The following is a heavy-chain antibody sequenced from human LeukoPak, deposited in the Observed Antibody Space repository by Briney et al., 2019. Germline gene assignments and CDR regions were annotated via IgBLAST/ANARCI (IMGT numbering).Heavy chain of an antibody. CDR2: IYYSGST. J-gene: IGHJ4*02. CDR1: GDSISSYY. V-gene: IGHV4-59*01. D-gene: IGHD5-24*01. CDR3: AREEVVDGYKFLDY. Sequence: SETLSLTCTVSGDSISSYYWTWIRQPPGKGLEWIGYIYYSGSTNYNPSLKSRVTISVDTSKNQFSLKLSSVTAADTAVYYCAREEVVDGYKFLDYWGQGTLVTVSS.